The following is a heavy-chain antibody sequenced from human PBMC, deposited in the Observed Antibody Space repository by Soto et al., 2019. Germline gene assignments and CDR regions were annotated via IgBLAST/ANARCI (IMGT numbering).Heavy chain of an antibody. Sequence: SETLSLTCTVSGGSISSYYWSWIRQPPGKGLEWIGYIYYSGSTNYNPSLKSRVTISVDTSKNQFSLKLSSVTAADTAVYYCAIHGSWYAYNWFDPWGQGSLVTVSS. J-gene: IGHJ5*02. CDR1: GGSISSYY. D-gene: IGHD6-13*01. CDR3: AIHGSWYAYNWFDP. CDR2: IYYSGST. V-gene: IGHV4-59*08.